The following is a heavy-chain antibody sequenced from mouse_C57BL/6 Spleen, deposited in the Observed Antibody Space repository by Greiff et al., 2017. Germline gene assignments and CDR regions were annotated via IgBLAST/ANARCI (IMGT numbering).Heavy chain of an antibody. Sequence: EVKLVESGGGLVKPGGSLKLPCAASGFTFSDYGMHWVRQAPEKGLEWVAYISSGSSTIYYADTVKGRFTISRDNAKNTLFLQMTSLRSEDTAMYYCARGPSFDYWGQGTTLTVSS. CDR2: ISSGSSTI. J-gene: IGHJ2*01. V-gene: IGHV5-17*01. CDR1: GFTFSDYG. CDR3: ARGPSFDY.